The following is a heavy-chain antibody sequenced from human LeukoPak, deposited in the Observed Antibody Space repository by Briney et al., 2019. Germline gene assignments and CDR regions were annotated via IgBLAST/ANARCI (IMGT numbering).Heavy chain of an antibody. D-gene: IGHD5-12*01. CDR1: GFTFTIYG. J-gene: IGHJ4*02. Sequence: GGSLRLSCAASGFTFTIYGMHWVRQAPGKGLEWVAVISHDGSYKYYADSVKGRFTISRDNSKNTLYLEMNSLRAEDTAVYYCAEGAREYSGYDRFDYWGQGTLVTVSS. CDR3: AEGAREYSGYDRFDY. V-gene: IGHV3-30*18. CDR2: ISHDGSYK.